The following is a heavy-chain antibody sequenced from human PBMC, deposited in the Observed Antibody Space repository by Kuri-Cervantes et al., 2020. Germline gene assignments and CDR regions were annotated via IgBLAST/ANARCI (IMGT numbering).Heavy chain of an antibody. CDR1: GGSISSSSYY. J-gene: IGHJ3*02. Sequence: SETLSLTCTVSGGSISSSSYYWGWIRQPPGKGLEWIGSIYYSGSTYYNPSLKSRVTISVDTSKNQFSLKLNSVTAADTAVYYCARGRRGSSYPFDIWGQGTMVTVSS. V-gene: IGHV4-39*07. CDR2: IYYSGST. D-gene: IGHD6-13*01. CDR3: ARGRRGSSYPFDI.